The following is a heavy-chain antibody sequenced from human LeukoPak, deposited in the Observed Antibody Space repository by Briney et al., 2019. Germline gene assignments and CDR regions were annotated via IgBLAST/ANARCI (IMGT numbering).Heavy chain of an antibody. J-gene: IGHJ4*02. D-gene: IGHD6-25*01. CDR1: GLTFSDYS. V-gene: IGHV3-23*01. CDR2: ISGGGGRT. Sequence: GGSLRLSCAASGLTFSDYSMTWVRQAPGKGLEWVSTISGGGGRTWYADSVKGRFTISRDNSKNTVDVQLNSLRAEDTAVYYCAKFRGSEKTAIDCWGQGTLVTVSS. CDR3: AKFRGSEKTAIDC.